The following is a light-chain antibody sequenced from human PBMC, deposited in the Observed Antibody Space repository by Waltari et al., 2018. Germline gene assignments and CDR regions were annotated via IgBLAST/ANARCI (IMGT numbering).Light chain of an antibody. CDR2: GQN. CDR1: SPSRCY. Sequence: SSELTQDPAVSVALVQTVRITSQGNSPSRCYAGWYQQRPGPAPILVLYGQNNRPSGIPDRFSGSTSGNTACLTITRAQAEDEGDYFCHSRDTTSTRLFGGGTRVTV. J-gene: IGLJ2*01. V-gene: IGLV3-19*01. CDR3: HSRDTTSTRL.